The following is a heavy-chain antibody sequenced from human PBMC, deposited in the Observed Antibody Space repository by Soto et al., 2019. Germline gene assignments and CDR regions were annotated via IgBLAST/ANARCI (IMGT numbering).Heavy chain of an antibody. CDR2: TYYRSKWYY. D-gene: IGHD2-8*01. Sequence: VHLQQSGPGLGKPSQTLSLTCAISGDSVSTNSATWDWFRQSPSRGLEWLGRTYYRSKWYYDYAVSVKGRITIIQDPSSNKFSLQLNSVTPDDTAVYYCARLIGNSWLDSWGQGTLVIVSS. V-gene: IGHV6-1*01. J-gene: IGHJ5*01. CDR1: GDSVSTNSAT. CDR3: ARLIGNSWLDS.